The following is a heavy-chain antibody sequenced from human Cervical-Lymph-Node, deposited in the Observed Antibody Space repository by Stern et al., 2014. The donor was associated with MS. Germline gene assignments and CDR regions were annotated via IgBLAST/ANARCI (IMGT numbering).Heavy chain of an antibody. Sequence: VQLVQSGAAVKKPGASVKVSCKVSGYTLTEMSMHWVRQAPGKGLEWMGGYDPQHGETVYAQKIQGRVTMAEDRSTDTAYMELTSLRSDDTAVYYCATHRGRVTYYYGLDVWGQGTTVTVSS. CDR1: GYTLTEMS. V-gene: IGHV1-24*01. CDR2: YDPQHGET. J-gene: IGHJ6*02. D-gene: IGHD2-21*02. CDR3: ATHRGRVTYYYGLDV.